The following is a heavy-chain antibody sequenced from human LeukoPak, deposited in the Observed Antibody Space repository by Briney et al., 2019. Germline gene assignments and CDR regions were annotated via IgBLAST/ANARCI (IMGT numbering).Heavy chain of an antibody. CDR3: ARGAYYDSSGYSDY. V-gene: IGHV3-53*01. Sequence: GGSLRLSCAASGFTFSNYWMSWVRQAPGKGLEWVSVIYSGGSTYYADSVKGRFTISRDNSKNTLYLQMNSLRAEDTAVYYCARGAYYDSSGYSDYWGQGTLVTVSS. D-gene: IGHD3-22*01. J-gene: IGHJ4*02. CDR2: IYSGGST. CDR1: GFTFSNYW.